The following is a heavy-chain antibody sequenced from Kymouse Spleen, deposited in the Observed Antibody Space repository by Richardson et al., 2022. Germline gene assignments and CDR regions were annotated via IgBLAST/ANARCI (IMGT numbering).Heavy chain of an antibody. CDR1: GGSFSGYY. CDR2: INHSGST. J-gene: IGHJ3*02. Sequence: QVQLQQWGAGLLKPSETLSLTCAVYGGSFSGYYWSWIRQPPGKGLEWIGEINHSGSTNYNPSLKSRVTISVDTSKNQFSLKLSSVTAADTAVYYCARTGDNAFDIWGQGTMVTVSS. CDR3: ARTGDNAFDI. V-gene: IGHV4-34*01. D-gene: IGHD7-27*02.